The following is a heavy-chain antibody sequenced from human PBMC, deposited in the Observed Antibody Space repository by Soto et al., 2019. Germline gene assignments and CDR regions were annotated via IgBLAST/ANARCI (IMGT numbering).Heavy chain of an antibody. J-gene: IGHJ5*02. V-gene: IGHV5-10-1*01. CDR2: IDPSDSYT. CDR3: ARLGLTVTTSNWFDP. Sequence: GESLKISCKGSGYSFTSYWISWVRQMPGKGLEWMGRIDPSDSYTNYSPSFQGHVTISADKSISTAYLQWSSLKASDTAMHYCARLGLTVTTSNWFDPWGQGTLVTVSS. D-gene: IGHD4-4*01. CDR1: GYSFTSYW.